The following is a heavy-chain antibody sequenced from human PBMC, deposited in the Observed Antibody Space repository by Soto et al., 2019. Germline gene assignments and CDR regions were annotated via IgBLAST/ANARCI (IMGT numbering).Heavy chain of an antibody. D-gene: IGHD6-19*01. CDR1: GFTFSSYA. CDR2: ISGSGGIT. V-gene: IGHV3-23*01. Sequence: PGGSLRLSCSASGFTFSSYAMSCVRQAPGKGLEWLSAISGSGGITYYADSVKGRFTISRDNSKKTLYLQMNSLRAEDTAVYHCAKYSSGPGDFDYWGQGTLVNVSS. J-gene: IGHJ4*02. CDR3: AKYSSGPGDFDY.